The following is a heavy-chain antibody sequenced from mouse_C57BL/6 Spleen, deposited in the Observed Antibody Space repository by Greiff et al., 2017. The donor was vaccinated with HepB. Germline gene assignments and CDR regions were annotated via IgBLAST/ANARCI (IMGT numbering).Heavy chain of an antibody. CDR2: IWWDDDK. J-gene: IGHJ2*01. Sequence: QVTLKESGPGILQPSQSLSLTCSFSGFSLSTFGMGVGWIRQPSGMGLEWLAHIWWDDDKYYNPALKSQLTISKDTSKNQLFLKIANVDTTDTATYYCARIDRSGFDYWGQGTTLTVSS. CDR1: GFSLSTFGMG. D-gene: IGHD3-1*01. V-gene: IGHV8-8*01. CDR3: ARIDRSGFDY.